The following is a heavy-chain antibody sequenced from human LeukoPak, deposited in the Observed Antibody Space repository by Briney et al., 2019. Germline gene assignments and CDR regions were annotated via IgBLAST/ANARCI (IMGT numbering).Heavy chain of an antibody. CDR3: ARAVGYCSGDSCYYYFDY. CDR1: GFTFSRYW. J-gene: IGHJ4*02. CDR2: INTDGSTT. Sequence: GGSLRLSCAAPGFTFSRYWMHWVRQAPGKGLVWVSRINTDGSTTSYADSVKGRFTISRDNAKNTLYLQMNSLRAEDTAVYFCARAVGYCSGDSCYYYFDYWGQGTLVTVSS. D-gene: IGHD2-15*01. V-gene: IGHV3-74*01.